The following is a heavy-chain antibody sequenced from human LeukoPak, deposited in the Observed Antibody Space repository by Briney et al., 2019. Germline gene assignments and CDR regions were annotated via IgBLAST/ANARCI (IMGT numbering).Heavy chain of an antibody. CDR3: ARDYWWNYDY. V-gene: IGHV3-30-3*01. Sequence: GGSLRLSCAASGFTFSDYAMHWVRQAPGKGLEWVAVISKDGSDKYYPGSVRGRFTISRDNSKNTIYLQMDSPRAEDTAIYYCARDYWWNYDYWGQGILVTVSS. CDR1: GFTFSDYA. D-gene: IGHD1-7*01. CDR2: ISKDGSDK. J-gene: IGHJ4*02.